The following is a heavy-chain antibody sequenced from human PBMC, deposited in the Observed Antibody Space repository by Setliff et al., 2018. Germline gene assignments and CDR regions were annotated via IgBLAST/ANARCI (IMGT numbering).Heavy chain of an antibody. D-gene: IGHD3-3*01. CDR1: GYTFTSYA. Sequence: ASVKVSCKASGYTFTSYAMHWVRQAPGQRLEWMGWINAGNGNTKYSQKFQGRVTITRDTSASTAHMELSSLRSEDTAVYYCARDPRQNDNFWSGYYYYYYYG. V-gene: IGHV1-3*01. CDR2: INAGNGNT. J-gene: IGHJ6*01. CDR3: ARDPRQNDNFWSGYYYYYYYG.